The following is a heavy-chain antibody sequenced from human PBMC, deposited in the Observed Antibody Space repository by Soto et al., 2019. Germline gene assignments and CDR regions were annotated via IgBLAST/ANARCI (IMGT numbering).Heavy chain of an antibody. CDR1: GFTFSSYW. CDR3: AREGYGSGSYRWDWFDP. CDR2: IKQDGSEK. Sequence: EVQLVESGGGLVQPGGSLRLSCAASGFTFSSYWMSWVRQAPGKGLEWVANIKQDGSEKYYVDSVKGRFTISRDNAKNSLYLQMNSLRAEGTAVYYCAREGYGSGSYRWDWFDPWGQGTLVTVSS. J-gene: IGHJ5*02. D-gene: IGHD3-10*01. V-gene: IGHV3-7*03.